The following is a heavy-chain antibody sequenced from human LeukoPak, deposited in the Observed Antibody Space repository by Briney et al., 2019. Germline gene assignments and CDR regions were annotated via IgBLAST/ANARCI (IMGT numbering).Heavy chain of an antibody. Sequence: PGGSLRLSCAASGFTFSSYWMHWVRQAPGKGLVWVSRINTDGSTTTYADSVKGRFTISRDNARNTLYLQMNSLRAEDTAVYYCVRDLAGFHDYWGQGTLVTVSS. CDR3: VRDLAGFHDY. CDR2: INTDGSTT. J-gene: IGHJ4*02. CDR1: GFTFSSYW. V-gene: IGHV3-74*01.